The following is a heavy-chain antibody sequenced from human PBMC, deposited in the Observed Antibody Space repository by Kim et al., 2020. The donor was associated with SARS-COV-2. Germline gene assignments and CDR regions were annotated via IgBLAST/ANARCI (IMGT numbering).Heavy chain of an antibody. Sequence: GGSLRLSCAASGFTFSSYWMSWVRQAPGKGLEWVANIKQDGSEKYYVDSVKGRFTISRDNAKNSLYLQMNSLRAEDTAVYYCARSSEFGDTAILYGMDVWGQGTTVTVS. CDR3: ARSSEFGDTAILYGMDV. CDR1: GFTFSSYW. D-gene: IGHD5-18*01. V-gene: IGHV3-7*01. J-gene: IGHJ6*02. CDR2: IKQDGSEK.